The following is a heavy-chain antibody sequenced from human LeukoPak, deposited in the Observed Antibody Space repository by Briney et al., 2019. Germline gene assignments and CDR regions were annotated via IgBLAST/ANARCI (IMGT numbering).Heavy chain of an antibody. J-gene: IGHJ4*02. CDR2: ISGSGGST. Sequence: GGSLRLSCAASGFTFNSYAVSWVRQAPGKGLEWVSSISGSGGSTYYTDSVKGRFTISRDNSKNTLYLQMNSLRAEDTAVYYCVKDQDSGAYSRFDYWGQGTLVTVPS. D-gene: IGHD3-22*01. V-gene: IGHV3-23*01. CDR1: GFTFNSYA. CDR3: VKDQDSGAYSRFDY.